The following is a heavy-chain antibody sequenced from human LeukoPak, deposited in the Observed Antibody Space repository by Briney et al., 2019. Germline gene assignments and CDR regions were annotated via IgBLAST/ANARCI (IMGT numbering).Heavy chain of an antibody. J-gene: IGHJ4*02. Sequence: GGSLRLSCAASGFTFSSYEMNWVRQAPGKGLEWDSYISSSGSTRYYADSVKGRFTISRDNAKNSLYLQMNSLRAEDTAVYYCARGSWYRDLWDHYFDYWGQGTLVTVSS. V-gene: IGHV3-48*03. CDR1: GFTFSSYE. D-gene: IGHD6-13*01. CDR3: ARGSWYRDLWDHYFDY. CDR2: ISSSGSTR.